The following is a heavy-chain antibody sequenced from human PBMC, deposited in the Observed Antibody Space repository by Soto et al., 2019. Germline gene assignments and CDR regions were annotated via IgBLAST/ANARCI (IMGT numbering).Heavy chain of an antibody. CDR1: GGSFSDYY. D-gene: IGHD1-26*01. V-gene: IGHV4-34*01. J-gene: IGHJ4*02. CDR3: ARGRGGATPY. Sequence: QVQLQQWGAGLLKPSETLSLTCAVYGGSFSDYYWSWIRQPPGKGLEWIGEINHSGSTNYNPSLKRRVTISVDTSKNQVSLKLSSVTAADTAVYYCARGRGGATPYWGQGTLVTVSS. CDR2: INHSGST.